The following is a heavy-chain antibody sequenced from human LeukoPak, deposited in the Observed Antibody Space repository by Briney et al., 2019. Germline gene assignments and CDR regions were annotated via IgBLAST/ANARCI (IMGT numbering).Heavy chain of an antibody. J-gene: IGHJ4*02. V-gene: IGHV4-59*01. CDR3: ASYYYDSSGYSGIDY. D-gene: IGHD3-22*01. CDR2: IYYSGST. CDR1: GGSIGSYY. Sequence: SETLSLTCNVSGGSIGSYYWSWIRQPPGKGLEWIGYIYYSGSTNYNPSLKSRVTISVDTSKNQFSLKLSSVTAADTAVYYCASYYYDSSGYSGIDYWGQGTLVTVSS.